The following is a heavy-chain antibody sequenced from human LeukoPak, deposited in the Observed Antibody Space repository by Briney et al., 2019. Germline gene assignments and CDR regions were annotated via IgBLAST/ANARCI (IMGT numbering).Heavy chain of an antibody. Sequence: LETLSLTCAVYGGSFSGYYWSWIRQPPGKGLEWIGEINHSGSTNYNPSLKSRVTISVDTSKNQFSLKLSSVTAADTAVYYCARGRGDSSSRRRFDYWGQGTLVTVSS. J-gene: IGHJ4*02. CDR1: GGSFSGYY. D-gene: IGHD6-13*01. CDR2: INHSGST. V-gene: IGHV4-34*01. CDR3: ARGRGDSSSRRRFDY.